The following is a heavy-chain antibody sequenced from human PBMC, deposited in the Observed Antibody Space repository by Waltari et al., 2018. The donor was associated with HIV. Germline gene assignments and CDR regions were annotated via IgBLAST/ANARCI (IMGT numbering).Heavy chain of an antibody. V-gene: IGHV1-8*01. CDR3: VCSGNRNGLDYYYGMDV. CDR1: GYTFTSYD. Sequence: QVQLVQSGAEVKKPGASVKVSCKASGYTFTSYDISWVRQATGQGLEWMGWMNPKSGNTGYAEKFQGRVTMTRNTSVSTAYMELSGLRSEDTAVYYCVCSGNRNGLDYYYGMDVWGQGTSVTVS. J-gene: IGHJ6*02. CDR2: MNPKSGNT. D-gene: IGHD5-18*01.